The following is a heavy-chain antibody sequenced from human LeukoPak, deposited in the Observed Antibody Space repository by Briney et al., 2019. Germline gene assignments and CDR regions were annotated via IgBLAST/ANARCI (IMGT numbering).Heavy chain of an antibody. V-gene: IGHV4-4*07. Sequence: SETLSLTCTVSGGSISSYYWSWIRQPAGKGLEWIGRIYTSGSTNYNPSLKSRVTISVDTSKNQFSLKLSSVTAADTAVYYCAREKVLTVTTGRAFDIWGQGTMVTVSS. CDR1: GGSISSYY. CDR3: AREKVLTVTTGRAFDI. D-gene: IGHD4-17*01. CDR2: IYTSGST. J-gene: IGHJ3*02.